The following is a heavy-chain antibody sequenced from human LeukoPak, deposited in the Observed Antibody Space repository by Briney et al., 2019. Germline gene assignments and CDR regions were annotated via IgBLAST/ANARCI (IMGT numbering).Heavy chain of an antibody. J-gene: IGHJ4*02. D-gene: IGHD6-13*01. Sequence: SGTLSLTCAVSGGSISSSNWWSWVRQPPGKGLEWIGEIYHSGSTNYNPSLKSRVTISVDKSKNQFSLKLSSVTAADTAVYYCARGVMGSSSWYVDYYFDYWGQGTLVTVSS. CDR3: ARGVMGSSSWYVDYYFDY. CDR1: GGSISSSNW. V-gene: IGHV4-4*02. CDR2: IYHSGST.